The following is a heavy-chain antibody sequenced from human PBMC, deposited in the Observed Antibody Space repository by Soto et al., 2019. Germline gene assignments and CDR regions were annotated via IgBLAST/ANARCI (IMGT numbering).Heavy chain of an antibody. V-gene: IGHV3-74*01. Sequence: EVQLVESGGGLVQPGGSLRLSCAASGFTFSRYSMHWVRQAPGKGLVWLSRIDSGASTTSYADSVKGRFTISRDNDKDTVYLQINSLRAEDTAVYYWASPYMYSSGLYFYGMDVWGQGPTVTVSS. CDR2: IDSGASTT. D-gene: IGHD6-25*01. CDR3: ASPYMYSSGLYFYGMDV. CDR1: GFTFSRYS. J-gene: IGHJ6*01.